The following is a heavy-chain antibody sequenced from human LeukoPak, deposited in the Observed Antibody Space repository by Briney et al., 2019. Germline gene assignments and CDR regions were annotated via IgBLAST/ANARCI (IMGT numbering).Heavy chain of an antibody. CDR1: GGTFSSYA. D-gene: IGHD3-3*01. J-gene: IGHJ4*02. Sequence: SVKVSCKASGGTFSSYAISWVRQAPGRGLEWMGGIIPIFGTANYAQKFQGRVTITADESTSTAYMELSSLRSEDTAAYYCARVPYYDFWSGYQAPYYFDYWGQGTLVTVSS. CDR3: ARVPYYDFWSGYQAPYYFDY. CDR2: IIPIFGTA. V-gene: IGHV1-69*13.